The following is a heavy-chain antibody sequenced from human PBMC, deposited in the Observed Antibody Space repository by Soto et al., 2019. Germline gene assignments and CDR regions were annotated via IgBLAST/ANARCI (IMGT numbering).Heavy chain of an antibody. Sequence: QVQLVQSGAEVKKPGASVKVSCKASEYTFTTYAMHWVRQAPGQRLEWMGWINTGNGNTKYSQKFQGRVTINRDTSASTAYMELSSLISEDTAVYYCARNAVGTYHFDYWGQGTLVTVSS. CDR2: INTGNGNT. V-gene: IGHV1-3*04. J-gene: IGHJ4*02. D-gene: IGHD1-26*01. CDR3: ARNAVGTYHFDY. CDR1: EYTFTTYA.